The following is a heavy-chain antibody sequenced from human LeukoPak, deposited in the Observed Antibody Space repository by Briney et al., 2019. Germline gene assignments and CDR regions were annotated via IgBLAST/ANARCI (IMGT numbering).Heavy chain of an antibody. J-gene: IGHJ6*03. CDR1: GFTVSSNY. CDR3: ARGEVSLVATITGYYYYYYMDV. V-gene: IGHV3-53*01. Sequence: GGSLRLSCAASGFTVSSNYMSWVRQAPGKGLEWVSVIYSGGSTYYADSVKGRFTISRDNSKNTLYLQMNSLRAEDTAVYYCARGEVSLVATITGYYYYYYMDVWGKGTTVTVSS. CDR2: IYSGGST. D-gene: IGHD5-12*01.